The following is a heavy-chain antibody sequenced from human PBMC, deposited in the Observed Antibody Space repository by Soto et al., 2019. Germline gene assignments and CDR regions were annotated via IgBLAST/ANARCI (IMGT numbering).Heavy chain of an antibody. CDR3: ARPYSSGWYNRWLDR. V-gene: IGHV1-69*01. CDR1: GGTFNSCS. D-gene: IGHD6-19*01. Sequence: SGKVSSKSSGGTFNSCSISWVRQAPGQGLECMGWIIPIFGTANYAQKFQGGVSITADESTRTAYMELSSLKSDDTAVYSCARPYSSGWYNRWLDRWGQGNLVTVSS. CDR2: IIPIFGTA. J-gene: IGHJ5*02.